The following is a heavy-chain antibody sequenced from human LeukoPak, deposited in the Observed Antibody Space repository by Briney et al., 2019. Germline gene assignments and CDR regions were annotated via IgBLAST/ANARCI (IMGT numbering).Heavy chain of an antibody. D-gene: IGHD3-3*01. CDR3: ARGGKVLRFLEWSPFDY. J-gene: IGHJ4*02. V-gene: IGHV1-2*02. CDR1: GYTLTGYY. CDR2: INPNSGGT. Sequence: GASVKVSCKASGYTLTGYYMHWVRQAPGQGLEWMGWINPNSGGTNYAQKFQGRVTMTRDTSISTAYMELSRLRSDDTAVYYCARGGKVLRFLEWSPFDYWGQGTLVTVSS.